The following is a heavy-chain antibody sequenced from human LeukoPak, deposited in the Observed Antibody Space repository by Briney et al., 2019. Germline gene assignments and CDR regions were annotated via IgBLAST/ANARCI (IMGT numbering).Heavy chain of an antibody. CDR1: GYSFTSNV. Sequence: GASVKVSCKASGYSFTSNVISWVRQAPGQGLEWMGGIIPIFGTANYAQKFQGRVTITADKSTSTAYMELSSLRSEDTAVYYCASKKGRGYSYGRFDYWGQGTLVTVSS. J-gene: IGHJ4*02. CDR3: ASKKGRGYSYGRFDY. D-gene: IGHD5-18*01. CDR2: IIPIFGTA. V-gene: IGHV1-69*06.